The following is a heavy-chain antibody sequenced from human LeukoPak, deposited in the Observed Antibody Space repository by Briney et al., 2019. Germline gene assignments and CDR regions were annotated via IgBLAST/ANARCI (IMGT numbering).Heavy chain of an antibody. CDR3: ARHSGSYLPLPFDY. CDR1: GGSISSYY. Sequence: SETLSLTCTVSGGSISSYYWSWIRQPPGKGLEWIGYIYYSGSTNYNPSLKSRVTISVDTSKNQFSLKLSSVTAADTAVFYCARHSGSYLPLPFDYWGQGTLVTVSS. D-gene: IGHD1-26*01. CDR2: IYYSGST. V-gene: IGHV4-59*08. J-gene: IGHJ4*02.